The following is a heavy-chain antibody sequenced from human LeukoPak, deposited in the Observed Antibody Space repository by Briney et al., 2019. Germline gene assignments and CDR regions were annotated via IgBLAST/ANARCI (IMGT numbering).Heavy chain of an antibody. V-gene: IGHV3-7*01. CDR3: ARGLYNRNY. Sequence: GGSLRLSCATSGFTFSDYYMSWIRQAPGKGLESVANIKQDGSEKYYVDSVKGRFTISRDNAKNSLYLQMNSLRAEDTAVYYCARGLYNRNYWGQGTLVTVSS. CDR1: GFTFSDYY. D-gene: IGHD1-14*01. CDR2: IKQDGSEK. J-gene: IGHJ4*02.